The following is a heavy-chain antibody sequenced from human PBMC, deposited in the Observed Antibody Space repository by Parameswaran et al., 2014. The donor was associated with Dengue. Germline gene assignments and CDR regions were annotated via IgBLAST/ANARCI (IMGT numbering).Heavy chain of an antibody. D-gene: IGHD3-22*01. J-gene: IGHJ4*02. CDR3: ARAQVRYYDSSGFDY. Sequence: WVRQAPGQGLEWMGWINPNSGGTNYAQKFQGWVTMTRDTSISTAYMELSRLRSDDTAVYYCARAQVRYYDSSGFDYWGQGTPVTVSS. V-gene: IGHV1-2*04. CDR2: INPNSGGT.